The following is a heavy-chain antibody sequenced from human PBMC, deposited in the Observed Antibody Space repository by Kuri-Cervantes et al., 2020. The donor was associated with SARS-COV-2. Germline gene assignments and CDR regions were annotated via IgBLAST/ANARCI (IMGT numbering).Heavy chain of an antibody. D-gene: IGHD3-22*01. CDR3: AKLGYYYDNNGYRDIDGFDI. CDR2: ISGVGGTT. Sequence: GESLKISCTASGFTFSSYAMSWVRQAPGKGLEWVSGISGVGGTTHYADSVKGRFTVFRDNSKNTLYLQMHSLRVEDTAVYYCAKLGYYYDNNGYRDIDGFDIWGQGTMVTVSS. J-gene: IGHJ3*02. CDR1: GFTFSSYA. V-gene: IGHV3-23*01.